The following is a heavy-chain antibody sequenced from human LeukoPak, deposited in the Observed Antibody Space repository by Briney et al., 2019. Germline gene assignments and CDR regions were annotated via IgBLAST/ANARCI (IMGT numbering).Heavy chain of an antibody. Sequence: PGGSLRLSCAASGFTFSSYGMHWVRQAPGKGLEWVAFIRYDGSNKYYADSMKGRFTISRDNSKNTLYLQMNSLRAEDTAVYYCAKGGFDYWGQGTLVTVSS. CDR1: GFTFSSYG. CDR2: IRYDGSNK. J-gene: IGHJ4*02. V-gene: IGHV3-30*02. CDR3: AKGGFDY.